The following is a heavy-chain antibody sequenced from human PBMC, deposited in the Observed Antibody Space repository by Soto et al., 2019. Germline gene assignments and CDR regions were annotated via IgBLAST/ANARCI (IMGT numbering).Heavy chain of an antibody. V-gene: IGHV3-30*18. CDR2: ISYDGSNK. CDR3: AKVPAAVDTAMVTSIAAAGPTTAVVY. J-gene: IGHJ4*02. Sequence: GGSLRLSFAASGFTFSSYGMHWVRQAPGKGLEWVAVISYDGSNKYYADSVKGRFTISRDNSKNTLYLQMNSLRAEDTAVYYCAKVPAAVDTAMVTSIAAAGPTTAVVYWGQGTLVTVSS. CDR1: GFTFSSYG. D-gene: IGHD5-18*01.